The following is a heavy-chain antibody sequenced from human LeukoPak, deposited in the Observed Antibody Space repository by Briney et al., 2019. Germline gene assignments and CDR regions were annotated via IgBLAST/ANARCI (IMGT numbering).Heavy chain of an antibody. CDR1: GGSISSYY. D-gene: IGHD6-13*01. CDR3: ARGQGVVAAHENDY. V-gene: IGHV4-4*07. Sequence: PSETLSLTCTVSGGSISSYYWSWIRQPAGKGLEWIGRIYTSGSTNYNPSLKSRVTISVDTSKNQFSLKLSSVTAADTAVYYCARGQGVVAAHENDYWGQGTLVTVSS. J-gene: IGHJ4*02. CDR2: IYTSGST.